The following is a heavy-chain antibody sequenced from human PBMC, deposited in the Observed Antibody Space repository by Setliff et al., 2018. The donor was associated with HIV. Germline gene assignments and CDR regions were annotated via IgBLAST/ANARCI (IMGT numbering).Heavy chain of an antibody. CDR2: IWADEITK. D-gene: IGHD5-12*01. J-gene: IGHJ4*02. CDR3: ARDPPGSGFHLDY. CDR1: GFSFSDYG. Sequence: GGSLRLSCAASGFSFSDYGIHWVRQAPGMGLEWVAMIWADEITKFYADSVKGRFTISRDNSKNTMYLQMNTLRVEDTAVYYCARDPPGSGFHLDYWGQGTPVTVSS. V-gene: IGHV3-33*08.